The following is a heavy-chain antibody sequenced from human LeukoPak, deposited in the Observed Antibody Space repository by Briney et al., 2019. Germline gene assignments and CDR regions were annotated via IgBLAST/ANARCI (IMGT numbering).Heavy chain of an antibody. CDR1: GGSISSYY. V-gene: IGHV4-59*01. J-gene: IGHJ4*02. Sequence: PSETLSLTCTVSGGSISSYYWSWIRQPPGKGLEWIGYIYYSGSTNYNPSLKSRVTISVDTSKNQFSLKLSSVTAADTAVYYCARGVDTLVVPFDYWGQGTLVTVSS. CDR2: IYYSGST. D-gene: IGHD2-2*01. CDR3: ARGVDTLVVPFDY.